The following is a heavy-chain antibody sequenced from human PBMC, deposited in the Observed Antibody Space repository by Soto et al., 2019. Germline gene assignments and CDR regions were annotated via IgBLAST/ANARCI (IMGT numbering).Heavy chain of an antibody. V-gene: IGHV3-30*03. D-gene: IGHD3-10*01. CDR1: EFTFSSYG. J-gene: IGHJ4*02. Sequence: QVQLVESGGGVVQPGRSLRLSCAASEFTFSSYGMHWVRQAPGKGLEWVAVISYDGSNKYYADSVKGRFTISRDNSKNTLYLQMNSPRAEDTAVYYCAPWFGAFDYWGQGTLVTVSS. CDR3: APWFGAFDY. CDR2: ISYDGSNK.